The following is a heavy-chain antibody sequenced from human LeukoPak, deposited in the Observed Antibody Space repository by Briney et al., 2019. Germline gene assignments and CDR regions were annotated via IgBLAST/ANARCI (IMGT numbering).Heavy chain of an antibody. V-gene: IGHV3-66*01. CDR1: GFTFSPYW. Sequence: GGSLRLSCAASGFTFSPYWIHWVRQAPGKGLEWVSVIYSGGSTYYADSVKGRFTISRDNAKNSLYLQMNSLRAEDTAVYYCAREFFDREGGTTVLDYWGQGTLVTVSS. CDR3: AREFFDREGGTTVLDY. D-gene: IGHD1-26*01. CDR2: IYSGGST. J-gene: IGHJ4*02.